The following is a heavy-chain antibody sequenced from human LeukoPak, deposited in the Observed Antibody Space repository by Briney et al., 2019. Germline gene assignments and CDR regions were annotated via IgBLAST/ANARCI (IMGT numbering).Heavy chain of an antibody. V-gene: IGHV4-39*01. D-gene: IGHD1-26*01. CDR2: IYYSVST. J-gene: IGHJ4*02. CDR1: GGSISSSSYY. Sequence: PSETLSLTCTVSGGSISSSSYYWGWIRPPPGKGLEWIGSIYYSVSTYYNPSLKSRVTISVDTSKNQFSLKLSSVTAADTAVYYCARYASGSYFDYWGQGTLVTVSS. CDR3: ARYASGSYFDY.